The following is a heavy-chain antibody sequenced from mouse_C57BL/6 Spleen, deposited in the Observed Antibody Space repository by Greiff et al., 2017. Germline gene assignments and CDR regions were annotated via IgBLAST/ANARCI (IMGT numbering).Heavy chain of an antibody. J-gene: IGHJ4*01. CDR2: ISSGSSTL. V-gene: IGHV5-17*01. CDR1: GFTFSHYG. Sequence: EVQVVESGGGLVKPGGSLKLSCAASGFTFSHYGMHWVRQAPEKGLEWVAYISSGSSTLYYADTVKGRFTISRDNAKNTLFLQMTSLRSEDTAMYYCARPADYYAMDYWGQGTSVTVSS. D-gene: IGHD6-1*01. CDR3: ARPADYYAMDY.